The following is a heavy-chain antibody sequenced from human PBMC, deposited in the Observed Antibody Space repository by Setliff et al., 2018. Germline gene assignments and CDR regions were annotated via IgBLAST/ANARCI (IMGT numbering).Heavy chain of an antibody. Sequence: LRLSCAASGFTFSNAWMSWVRQAPGKGLEWVGRIKSKTDGGTTDYAAPVKGRFTISRDDSKNTLYLQMNSLKTEDTAVYYCTTERSGYYDILTGHISPLDYWGQGTLVTVSS. CDR2: IKSKTDGGTT. CDR1: GFTFSNAW. V-gene: IGHV3-15*01. J-gene: IGHJ4*02. D-gene: IGHD3-9*01. CDR3: TTERSGYYDILTGHISPLDY.